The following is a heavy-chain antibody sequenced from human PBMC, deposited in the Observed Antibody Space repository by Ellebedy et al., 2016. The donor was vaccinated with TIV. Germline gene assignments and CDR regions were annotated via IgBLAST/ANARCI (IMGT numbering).Heavy chain of an antibody. CDR3: AMMNVGYTSGSDLDS. CDR1: GDPITGSHW. Sequence: SETLSLXCAVSGDPITGSHWWSWVRQPPGRGLEWIGEIYHGVNSHYNPSLKSRVTMSIDESNNGFSLELTSVTAADTAVYYCAMMNVGYTSGSDLDSWGQGTLVTVSS. D-gene: IGHD5-18*01. CDR2: IYHGVNS. J-gene: IGHJ4*02. V-gene: IGHV4-4*02.